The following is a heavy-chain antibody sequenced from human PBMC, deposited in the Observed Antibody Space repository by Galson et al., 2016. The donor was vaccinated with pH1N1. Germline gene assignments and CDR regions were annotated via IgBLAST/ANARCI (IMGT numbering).Heavy chain of an antibody. D-gene: IGHD3-10*01. V-gene: IGHV3-7*04. CDR1: GFTVSSNY. J-gene: IGHJ4*02. CDR2: INEDGTGK. CDR3: ARAVGHYSG. Sequence: SLRLSCAASGFTVSSNYMSWVRQAPGKGLEWVANINEDGTGKYYVDSLKGRFTIFRDNAKNSLYRQMNSLRAEDTAVYYCARAVGHYSGWGQGTLVTVSS.